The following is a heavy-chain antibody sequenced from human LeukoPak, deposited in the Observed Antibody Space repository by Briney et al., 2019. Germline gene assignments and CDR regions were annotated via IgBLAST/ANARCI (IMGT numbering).Heavy chain of an antibody. Sequence: AGGSLRLSCGASGFIFSYYGMHWVRQAPGKGLEWVAFTRSDGSDKYYTSSVKGRFTISRDNSKNMLYLQMNSLRIEDTAVYYCGKHDSASDYWGKGTLVTVSS. V-gene: IGHV3-30*02. CDR1: GFIFSYYG. J-gene: IGHJ4*02. CDR3: GKHDSASDY. CDR2: TRSDGSDK. D-gene: IGHD1-26*01.